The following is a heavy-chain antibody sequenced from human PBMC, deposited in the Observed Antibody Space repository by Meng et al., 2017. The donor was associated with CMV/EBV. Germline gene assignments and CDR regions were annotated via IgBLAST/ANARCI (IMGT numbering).Heavy chain of an antibody. CDR1: GGSISSSSYY. CDR2: IYYSGST. J-gene: IGHJ4*02. V-gene: IGHV4-39*01. Sequence: SETLSLTCTVSGGSISSSSYYWGWIRQPPGTGLEWIGSIYYSGSTYYNPSLKSRVTISVDTSKNQFSLKLSSVTAADTAVYYCARQSSGWVLYYFDYWGQGTLVTVSS. D-gene: IGHD3-22*01. CDR3: ARQSSGWVLYYFDY.